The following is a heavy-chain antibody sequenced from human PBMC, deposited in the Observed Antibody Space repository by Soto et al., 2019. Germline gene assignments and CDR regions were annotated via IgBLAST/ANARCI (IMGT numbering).Heavy chain of an antibody. D-gene: IGHD1-26*01. CDR2: IKQDGSEK. V-gene: IGHV3-7*01. J-gene: IGHJ4*02. CDR3: ARRGITGATKAYYFDY. CDR1: GFPFISYW. Sequence: GGSLRLSCAASGFPFISYWMSWVRQAPGKGLEWVANIKQDGSEKYYVDSVKGRFTISRDNAKNSLYLQMNSLRAEDTAVYYCARRGITGATKAYYFDYWGQGTLVTVSS.